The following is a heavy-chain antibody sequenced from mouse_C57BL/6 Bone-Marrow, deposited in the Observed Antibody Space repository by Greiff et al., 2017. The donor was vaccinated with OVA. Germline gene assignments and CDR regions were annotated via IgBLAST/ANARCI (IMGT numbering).Heavy chain of an antibody. CDR3: AREGQLRLPFFAY. CDR2: IDPSDSYT. CDR1: GYTFTSYW. V-gene: IGHV1-69*01. Sequence: VKQSCKASGYTFTSYWMHWVKQRPGQGLEWIGEIDPSDSYTNYNQKFKGKSTLTVDKSSSTAYMQRSSLTSEDAAVYYCAREGQLRLPFFAYWGQGTLVTVAA. D-gene: IGHD3-2*02. J-gene: IGHJ3*01.